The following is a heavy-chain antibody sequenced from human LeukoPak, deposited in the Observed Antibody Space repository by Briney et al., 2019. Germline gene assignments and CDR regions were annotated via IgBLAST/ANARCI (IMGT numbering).Heavy chain of an antibody. D-gene: IGHD1-26*01. J-gene: IGHJ6*03. V-gene: IGHV1-18*01. CDR2: ISAYNGNT. CDR3: ARDSIGGLELLLNYYYYYMDV. Sequence: ASVKVSCKVSGYTLTELSMHWVRQAPGQGLEWMGWISAYNGNTNYAQKLQGRVTMTTDTSTSTAYMELRSLRSDDTAVYYCARDSIGGLELLLNYYYYYMDVWGKGTTVTVSS. CDR1: GYTLTELS.